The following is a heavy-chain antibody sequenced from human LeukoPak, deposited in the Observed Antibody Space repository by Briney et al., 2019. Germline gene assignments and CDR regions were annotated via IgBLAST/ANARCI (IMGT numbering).Heavy chain of an antibody. D-gene: IGHD5-12*01. J-gene: IGHJ4*02. CDR3: AKDRRGYSGYDQFDY. V-gene: IGHV3-48*01. Sequence: PGGSLRLSCAASGFTFSSYSMNWVRQAPGKGLEWVSYISSSSSTIYYADSVKGRFTISRDNAKNSLYLQMNSLRAEDTAVYYCAKDRRGYSGYDQFDYWGQGTLVTVSS. CDR1: GFTFSSYS. CDR2: ISSSSSTI.